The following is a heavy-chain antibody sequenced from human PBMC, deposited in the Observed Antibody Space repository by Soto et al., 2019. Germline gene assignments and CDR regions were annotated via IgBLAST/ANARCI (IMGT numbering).Heavy chain of an antibody. Sequence: PGGSLRLSCAASGFTFSSYGMHWVRQAPGKGLEWVAVISYDGSNKYYADSVKGRFTISRDNSKNTLYLQMNSLRAEDTAVYYCAKGHKYYDFWSGYYTTYYYYYGMDVWGQGTTVTVSS. V-gene: IGHV3-30*18. D-gene: IGHD3-3*01. CDR2: ISYDGSNK. CDR3: AKGHKYYDFWSGYYTTYYYYYGMDV. CDR1: GFTFSSYG. J-gene: IGHJ6*02.